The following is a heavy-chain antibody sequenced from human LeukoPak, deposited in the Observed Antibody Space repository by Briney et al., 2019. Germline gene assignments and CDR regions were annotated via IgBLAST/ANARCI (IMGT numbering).Heavy chain of an antibody. V-gene: IGHV4-61*02. CDR3: ARDIGYCSSTSCYPMFDY. CDR1: GGSISSGSFY. Sequence: PSETLSLTCTVFGGSISSGSFYWSWIRQPAGKGLEWIGRIFSSGITNYNPSLKSRVTISVDTSKNQFPLKLSSVTAADTAVYYCARDIGYCSSTSCYPMFDYWGQGTLVTVSS. CDR2: IFSSGIT. D-gene: IGHD2-2*03. J-gene: IGHJ4*02.